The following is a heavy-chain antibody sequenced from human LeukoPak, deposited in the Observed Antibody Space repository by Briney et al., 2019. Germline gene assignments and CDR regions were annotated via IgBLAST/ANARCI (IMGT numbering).Heavy chain of an antibody. J-gene: IGHJ3*02. D-gene: IGHD3-16*01. CDR1: GWTLSSFG. V-gene: IGHV3-33*01. Sequence: GGSLRLSCAASGWTLSSFGMVWVRQAPGKGLEWVTLMWYDGRNKYYADSVKGRFTISRDNSKNTVYLQMNSLRGEDTAGYYCARVGDMEAFDMGGQGTRVTVSS. CDR2: MWYDGRNK. CDR3: ARVGDMEAFDM.